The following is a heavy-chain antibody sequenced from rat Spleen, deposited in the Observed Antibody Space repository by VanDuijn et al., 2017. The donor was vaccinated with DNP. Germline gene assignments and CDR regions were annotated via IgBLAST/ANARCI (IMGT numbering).Heavy chain of an antibody. J-gene: IGHJ2*01. V-gene: IGHV5-25*01. CDR1: GFTFSDYY. D-gene: IGHD1-11*01. CDR2: ISTGGGNT. Sequence: EVQLVESDGGLVQPGRSLKLSCAASGFTFSDYYMTWVRQAPTKGLEWVASISTGGGNTYYRASVKGRFTISRDNAKSTLYLQMDSLRSEDTAIYYCVRGPDYGGHSDYFDYWGQGVMVTVSS. CDR3: VRGPDYGGHSDYFDY.